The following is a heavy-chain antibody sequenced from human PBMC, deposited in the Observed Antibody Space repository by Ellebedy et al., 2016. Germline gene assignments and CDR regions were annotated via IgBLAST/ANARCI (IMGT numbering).Heavy chain of an antibody. CDR1: GGSISRSY. V-gene: IGHV4-59*01. D-gene: IGHD3-10*01. CDR2: VYFTGTT. CDR3: ARIGGVSFGERPIDY. J-gene: IGHJ4*02. Sequence: SETLSLTCIVSGGSISRSYCSLTPQPQGRSRGRAAMVYFTGTTNSNPSLQSRVTISLDTSKNQFSLRLTSVTAADTAVYYCARIGGVSFGERPIDYWGQGTLVTVSS.